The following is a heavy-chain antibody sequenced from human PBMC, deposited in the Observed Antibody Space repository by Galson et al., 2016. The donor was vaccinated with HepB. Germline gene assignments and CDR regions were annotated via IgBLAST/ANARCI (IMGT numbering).Heavy chain of an antibody. D-gene: IGHD3-3*01. J-gene: IGHJ4*02. V-gene: IGHV4-34*01. CDR1: GGSFSDSY. CDR2: IHHSGST. CDR3: VSHGVVAKQLVDS. Sequence: ETLSLTCAVYGGSFSDSYWSWIRQPPMKGLEWIGEIHHSGSTNYNPSLKSRVTISVDTSKNQFSLNLTSVTAADTAVYYCVSHGVVAKQLVDSWGQGTLVTVSS.